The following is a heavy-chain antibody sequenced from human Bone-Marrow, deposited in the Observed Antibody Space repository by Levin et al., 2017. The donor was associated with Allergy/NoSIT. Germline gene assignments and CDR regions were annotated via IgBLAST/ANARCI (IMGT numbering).Heavy chain of an antibody. J-gene: IGHJ6*03. Sequence: PSQTLSLTCTVSGDSISNYYWSWIRQPPGKGLEWIGDIYSRESTRYNPSLKSRVTISVDTPKSQLSLKLSSVTAADTAVYYCARRGYMDVWGKGTTVTVSS. V-gene: IGHV4-59*08. CDR3: ARRGYMDV. CDR2: IYSREST. CDR1: GDSISNYY.